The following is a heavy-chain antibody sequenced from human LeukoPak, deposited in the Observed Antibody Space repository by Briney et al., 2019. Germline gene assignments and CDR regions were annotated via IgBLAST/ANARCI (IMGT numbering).Heavy chain of an antibody. Sequence: SVKVSCKASGGTFSSYAISWVRQAPGQGLEWMGGIIPIFGTANYAQKFQGRVTITADESTSTAYMELSSLRSEDTAVYYCARGXWLVLXGSYFDYWGXGTXVXVSS. CDR2: IIPIFGTA. CDR1: GGTFSSYA. V-gene: IGHV1-69*13. J-gene: IGHJ4*01. D-gene: IGHD6-19*01. CDR3: ARGXWLVLXGSYFDY.